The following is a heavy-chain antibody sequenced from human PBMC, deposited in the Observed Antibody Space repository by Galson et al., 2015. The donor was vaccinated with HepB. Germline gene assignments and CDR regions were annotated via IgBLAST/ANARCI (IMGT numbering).Heavy chain of an antibody. V-gene: IGHV3-30*18. CDR3: AKDPHTVFYGMDV. CDR2: ISFDGSQK. CDR1: GFTFSNYG. D-gene: IGHD4-17*01. Sequence: SLRLSCAGSGFTFSNYGMHWVRPAPGKGLEWVALISFDGSQKHYADSVEGRFTISRDNSKNTVYLQMNSLRVEDTAMYYCAKDPHTVFYGMDVWGQGTTVTVSS. J-gene: IGHJ6*02.